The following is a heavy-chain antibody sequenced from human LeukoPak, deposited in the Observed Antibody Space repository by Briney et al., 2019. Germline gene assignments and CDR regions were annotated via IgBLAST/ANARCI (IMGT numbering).Heavy chain of an antibody. CDR3: ATGLGGIELDY. CDR1: GGSISSYY. Sequence: SETLSLTCTVSGGSISSYYWSWIRQPPGKGLEWIGYIYYSGSTNYNPSLKSRVTISVDTSKKQFSLKLSSVTAADTAVYYCATGLGGIELDYWGQGTLVTVSS. D-gene: IGHD5-18*01. CDR2: IYYSGST. V-gene: IGHV4-59*01. J-gene: IGHJ4*02.